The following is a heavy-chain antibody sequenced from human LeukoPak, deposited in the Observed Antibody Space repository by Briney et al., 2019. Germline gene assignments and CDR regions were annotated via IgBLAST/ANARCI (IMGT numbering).Heavy chain of an antibody. CDR2: ISGSSGII. CDR3: AREPFDY. V-gene: IGHV3-48*02. Sequence: GGSLRLSCAASGFTFNTYTMNWVRQAPGKGLEWVSYISGSSGIIDYADSVRGRFTISRDNAKNSLYLQMSSLRDEDTAVYYCAREPFDYWGQGILVTVSS. CDR1: GFTFNTYT. J-gene: IGHJ4*02.